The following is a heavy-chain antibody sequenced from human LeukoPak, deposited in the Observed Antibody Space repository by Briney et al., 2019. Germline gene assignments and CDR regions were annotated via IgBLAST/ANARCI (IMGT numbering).Heavy chain of an antibody. J-gene: IGHJ6*02. V-gene: IGHV3-53*04. Sequence: PGGSLRLSCAASGFNVSTNYLSWVRQAPGKGLEWVSVMYRSGSTYYADSVKGRFTISRHNSKNTVYLLMNSLRVEDTAVYYCARDAGHSSSSPLDVWGQGTTVTGSS. CDR2: MYRSGST. D-gene: IGHD6-6*01. CDR1: GFNVSTNY. CDR3: ARDAGHSSSSPLDV.